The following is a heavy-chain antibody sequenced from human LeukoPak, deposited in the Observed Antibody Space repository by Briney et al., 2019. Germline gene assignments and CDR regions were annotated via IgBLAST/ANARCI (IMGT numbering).Heavy chain of an antibody. J-gene: IGHJ6*03. CDR3: ARISGRYYYYYMDV. CDR2: IYYSGST. Sequence: PSDTLSLTCAVSGYSISSSNWWGWIRQPPGKGLEWIGYIYYSGSTNYNPSLKSRVTMSVDTSKNQFSLKLSSVTVLDTAVYYCARISGRYYYYYMDVWGKGTTVTVSS. V-gene: IGHV4-28*06. CDR1: GYSISSSNW.